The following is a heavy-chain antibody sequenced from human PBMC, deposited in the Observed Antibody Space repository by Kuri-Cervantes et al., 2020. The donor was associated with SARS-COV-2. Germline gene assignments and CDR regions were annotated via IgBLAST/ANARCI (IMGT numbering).Heavy chain of an antibody. D-gene: IGHD3-22*01. CDR1: GYTFTGYY. V-gene: IGHV1-2*04. Sequence: ASVKVSCKASGYTFTGYYMHWVRQAPGQGLEWMGWINPNSGGTNYAQKFQGWVAMTRDTSLSTAYMELSSLRSEDTAVYYCARDSGSSYYDSGGKYYADYWGRGTLVTVSS. CDR2: INPNSGGT. CDR3: ARDSGSSYYDSGGKYYADY. J-gene: IGHJ4*02.